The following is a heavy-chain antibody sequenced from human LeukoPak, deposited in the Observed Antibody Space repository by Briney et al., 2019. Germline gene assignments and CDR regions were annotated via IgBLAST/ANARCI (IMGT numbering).Heavy chain of an antibody. Sequence: SVKVSCKASGGTFSSYAISWVRQAPGQGLEWMGGIIPIFGTANYAQKFQGRVTIPADKPTSTAYMELSSLGAEDTAVYYCAGGAGSYSVGYYYYYGMDLWGKGTTVTVSS. CDR2: IIPIFGTA. CDR1: GGTFSSYA. CDR3: AGGAGSYSVGYYYYYGMDL. J-gene: IGHJ6*04. V-gene: IGHV1-69*06. D-gene: IGHD3-10*01.